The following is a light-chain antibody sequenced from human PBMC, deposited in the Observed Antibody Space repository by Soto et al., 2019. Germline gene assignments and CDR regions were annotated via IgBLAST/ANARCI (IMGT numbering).Light chain of an antibody. CDR1: QSVSSY. CDR2: DAS. J-gene: IGKJ1*01. CDR3: QQRSNWPPYT. Sequence: EIVLTQSPATLSLSPGERATLSCRASQSVSSYLAWYQQKPGQAPRLLIYDASNRATGIPARFSGSGSGTDFTLTICSLEPEDFAVYYCQQRSNWPPYTFGQGTKVEIK. V-gene: IGKV3-11*01.